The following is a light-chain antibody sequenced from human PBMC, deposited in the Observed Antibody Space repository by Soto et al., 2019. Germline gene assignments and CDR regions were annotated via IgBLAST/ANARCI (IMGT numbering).Light chain of an antibody. CDR1: QSISRT. CDR3: QQYNDWPLT. J-gene: IGKJ4*01. CDR2: GAS. V-gene: IGKV3-15*01. Sequence: PATLSVSPGEGLTLSCRASQSISRTLAWYQQRPGQAPRLLIYGASSRATGVPARFSGSGSGTEFTLTISSLQSEDFAVYYCQQYNDWPLTFGGGTKVDIK.